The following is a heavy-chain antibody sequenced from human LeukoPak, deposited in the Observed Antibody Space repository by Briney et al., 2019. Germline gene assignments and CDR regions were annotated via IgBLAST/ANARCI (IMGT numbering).Heavy chain of an antibody. Sequence: GGSLRLSCAASGFTFSSYWMSWVRQAPGKGLEWVANIKQDGSEKYYVDSVKGRFTISRDNAKNSLYLQMNSLRAEDTAVYYCARDRRSSTSCYTPYYYYYMDVWGKGTTVTVSS. J-gene: IGHJ6*03. CDR1: GFTFSSYW. V-gene: IGHV3-7*01. D-gene: IGHD2-2*02. CDR2: IKQDGSEK. CDR3: ARDRRSSTSCYTPYYYYYMDV.